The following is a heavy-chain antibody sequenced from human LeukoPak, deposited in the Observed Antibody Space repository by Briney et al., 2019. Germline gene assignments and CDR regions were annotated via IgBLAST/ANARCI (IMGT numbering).Heavy chain of an antibody. J-gene: IGHJ6*03. CDR3: ARGEAAFYYMDV. D-gene: IGHD6-13*01. CDR1: GFTFSSYS. CDR2: ISSSSSYI. V-gene: IGHV3-21*01. Sequence: PGGSLRLSCAASGFTFSSYSMNWVRQAPGKGLEWVSYISSSSSYIYYADSVKSRFTISRDNAKNSLYLQMNSLRAEDTAVYYCARGEAAFYYMDVWGKGTTVTVSS.